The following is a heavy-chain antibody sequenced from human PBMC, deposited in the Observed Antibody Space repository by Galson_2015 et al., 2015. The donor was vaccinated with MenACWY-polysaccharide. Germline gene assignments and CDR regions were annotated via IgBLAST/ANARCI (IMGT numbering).Heavy chain of an antibody. CDR1: GLTFRGSG. CDR3: AREGSRIVFHAFDI. J-gene: IGHJ3*02. Sequence: SLRLSCAASGLTFRGSGMHWVRQAPGKGLEWVAVIQYDGSQKQYIDSVKGRFTISRDNSKNTVFLEMNTLGVEDTAVYYCAREGSRIVFHAFDIWGQGTMVTVSS. V-gene: IGHV3-33*01. D-gene: IGHD2-2*01. CDR2: IQYDGSQK.